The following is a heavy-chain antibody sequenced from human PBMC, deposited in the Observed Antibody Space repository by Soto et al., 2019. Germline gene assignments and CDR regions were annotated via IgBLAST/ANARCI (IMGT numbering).Heavy chain of an antibody. CDR2: INAGNGNT. J-gene: IGHJ5*02. CDR1: GYTFTRYA. V-gene: IGHV1-3*01. CDR3: ARGLVGDEVWSGYYPNWFDP. Sequence: ASVKVSCKASGYTFTRYAMHWVRRAPGQRLEWMGWINAGNGNTKYAQKFQGRVTMTRNTSISTAYMELSSLRSEDTAVYYCARGLVGDEVWSGYYPNWFDPWGQGTRVTVAS. D-gene: IGHD3-3*01.